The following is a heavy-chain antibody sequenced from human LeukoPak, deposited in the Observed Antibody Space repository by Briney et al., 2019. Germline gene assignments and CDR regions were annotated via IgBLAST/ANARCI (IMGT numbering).Heavy chain of an antibody. CDR2: INHSGST. CDR1: GGSFRGYY. CDR3: ARGPPPVRYYYYGMDV. J-gene: IGHJ6*02. V-gene: IGHV4-34*01. D-gene: IGHD3-10*02. Sequence: SETLSLTCAVYGGSFRGYYWSWIRQPPGKGLEWIGEINHSGSTNYNPSLKSRVTISVDTSKNQFSLKLSSVTAADTAVYYCARGPPPVRYYYYGMDVWGQGTTVTVSS.